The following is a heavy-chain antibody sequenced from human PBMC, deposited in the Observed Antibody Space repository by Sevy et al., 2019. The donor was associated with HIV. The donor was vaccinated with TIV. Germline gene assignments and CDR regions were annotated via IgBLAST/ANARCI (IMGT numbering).Heavy chain of an antibody. CDR2: ISCEGTET. J-gene: IGHJ4*01. CDR1: GFAFSTHA. D-gene: IGHD1-26*01. Sequence: RGSLRLSCAASGFAFSTHAMHWVRQAPGKGLEWVAVISCEGTETFYAASVEGRFTISRDNSKNMLSLQINSLKPEDTAVYYCARDGGYSIKWYPLYWGHGTLVTVSS. V-gene: IGHV3-30-3*01. CDR3: ARDGGYSIKWYPLY.